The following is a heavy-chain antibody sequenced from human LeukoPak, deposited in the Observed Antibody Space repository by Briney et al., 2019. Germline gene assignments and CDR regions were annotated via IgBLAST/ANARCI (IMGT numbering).Heavy chain of an antibody. CDR1: GGSFSGYY. CDR2: INHSGST. Sequence: SETLSLTCAVYGGSFSGYYWSWIRQPPGKGLEWIGEINHSGSTNYNPSLKSRVTISVNTSKNQFSLKLSSVTAADTAVYYCARAEDYYDSSGFFDYWGQGTLVTVSS. V-gene: IGHV4-34*01. CDR3: ARAEDYYDSSGFFDY. J-gene: IGHJ4*02. D-gene: IGHD3-22*01.